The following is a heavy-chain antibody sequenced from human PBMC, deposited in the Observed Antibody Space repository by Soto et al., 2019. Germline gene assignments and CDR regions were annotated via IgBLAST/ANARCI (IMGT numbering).Heavy chain of an antibody. CDR3: ARDHPRYYGSGSYRVSGVDP. CDR1: GGSFSGYY. Sequence: PSETLSLTCAVYGGSFSGYYWSWIRKPRGKGLEWIGEINHSGSTNYNPSLKSRVTISVDTSKNQFSLKLSSVTAADTAVYYCARDHPRYYGSGSYRVSGVDPWGQGTLVTVSS. J-gene: IGHJ5*02. D-gene: IGHD3-10*01. CDR2: INHSGST. V-gene: IGHV4-34*01.